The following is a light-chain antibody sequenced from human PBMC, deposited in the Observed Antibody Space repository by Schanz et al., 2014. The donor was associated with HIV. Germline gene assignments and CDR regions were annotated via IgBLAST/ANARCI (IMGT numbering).Light chain of an antibody. V-gene: IGLV1-44*01. CDR3: AAWDDSLNGWV. CDR1: SSNIGPNT. CDR2: SNN. Sequence: QSALTQSPSASGTPGQRVTISCSGSSSNIGPNTVNWYQQLPGTAPRLLIYSNNQRPSGVPDRFSGSKSGTSASLAISGLQSEDEADYYCAAWDDSLNGWVFGGGTKLTVL. J-gene: IGLJ3*02.